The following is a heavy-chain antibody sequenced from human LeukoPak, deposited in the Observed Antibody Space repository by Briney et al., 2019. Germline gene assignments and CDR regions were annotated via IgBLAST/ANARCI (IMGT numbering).Heavy chain of an antibody. V-gene: IGHV1-69*06. Sequence: GASVKVSCKASGGTFSSYAISWVRQAPGQGLEWMGGIIPIFGTANYAQKFQGRVTITADKSTSTAYMELSSLRSEDTAVYYCAXXXXXDGYNRLGVLDYWGQGTLVTVSS. CDR3: AXXXXXDGYNRLGVLDY. J-gene: IGHJ4*02. D-gene: IGHD5-24*01. CDR2: IIPIFGTA. CDR1: GGTFSSYA.